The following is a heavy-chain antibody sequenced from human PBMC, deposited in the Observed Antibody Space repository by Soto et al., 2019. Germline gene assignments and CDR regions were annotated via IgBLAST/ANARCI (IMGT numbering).Heavy chain of an antibody. CDR2: ISHTSGDT. D-gene: IGHD1-1*01. CDR1: GFTFIDYY. V-gene: IGHV3-11*06. CDR3: ATANGNDIPY. Sequence: LRLSCAASGFTFIDYYMNWIRQAPGKGLEWVSYISHTSGDTNYADSVKGRFTISRDNAKNSLYLQMNTLRAEDTAVYYCATANGNDIPYWGQGTPVTVSS. J-gene: IGHJ4*02.